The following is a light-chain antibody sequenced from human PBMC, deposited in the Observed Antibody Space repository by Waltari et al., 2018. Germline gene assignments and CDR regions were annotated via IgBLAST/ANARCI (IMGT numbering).Light chain of an antibody. J-gene: IGLJ1*01. Sequence: SYELTQPPSVSVSPGQTARITCPGHELPRKYPYWFQQKSGQAPRLVIYEDTKRPPEIPERFSGSSSGTVATLTITGAQVDDEADYYCYSSDTTGLRVFGSGTTVVVL. CDR3: YSSDTTGLRV. V-gene: IGLV3-10*01. CDR1: ELPRKY. CDR2: EDT.